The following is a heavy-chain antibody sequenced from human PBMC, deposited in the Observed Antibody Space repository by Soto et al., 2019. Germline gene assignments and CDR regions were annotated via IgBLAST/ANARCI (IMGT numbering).Heavy chain of an antibody. CDR1: GYTFTSYY. CDR2: INPSGGST. CDR3: AKKGRDRYYYYGMDV. J-gene: IGHJ6*02. V-gene: IGHV1-46*01. Sequence: ASVKVSWKASGYTFTSYYMHWVRQAPGQGLEWMGIINPSGGSTSYAQKFQGRVTMTRDTSTSTVYMELSSLRSEDTAVYYCAKKGRDRYYYYGMDVWGQGTTVTVSS.